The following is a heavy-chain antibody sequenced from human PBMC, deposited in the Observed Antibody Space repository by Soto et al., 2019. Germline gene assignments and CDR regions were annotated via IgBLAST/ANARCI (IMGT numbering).Heavy chain of an antibody. J-gene: IGHJ4*02. CDR3: ARGYGGRLGELSLGY. CDR1: GGSISSGDYY. D-gene: IGHD3-16*02. Sequence: QVQLQESGPGLVKPSQTLSLTCTVSGGSISSGDYYWNWIRQPPGKGLEWIGYIYYSGSTDYNPSFKSRVTISIDTSKNQFSLKLSSVTAADTAVYYCARGYGGRLGELSLGYWGQGTLVTVAS. V-gene: IGHV4-30-4*01. CDR2: IYYSGST.